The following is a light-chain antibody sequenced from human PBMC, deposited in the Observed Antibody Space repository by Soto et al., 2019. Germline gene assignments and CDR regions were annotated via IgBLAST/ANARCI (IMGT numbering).Light chain of an antibody. CDR2: KAS. Sequence: DIQVTQSPSTLSACVGDRVTVTCRASQNINSWLAWYHQKPGKAPKLLIYKASSLESGVPSRFSGSGSGTDFTLTVSSLEPEDFAVYYCQQSTKWPPSNTFGQGTRLEI. V-gene: IGKV1-5*03. J-gene: IGKJ5*01. CDR3: QQSTKWPPSNT. CDR1: QNINSW.